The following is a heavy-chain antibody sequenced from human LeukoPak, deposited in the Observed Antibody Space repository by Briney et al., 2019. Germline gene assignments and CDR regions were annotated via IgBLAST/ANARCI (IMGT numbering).Heavy chain of an antibody. Sequence: GGSLRLSCAASGFIFSSYWMSWVRQAPGKGLEWVANIKEDGSEKDYVDSVKGRFTISRDNAKNSLYLQMNSLRAEDTAVYYCARDVIARNYYYYMDVWGKGTTVTVSS. J-gene: IGHJ6*03. D-gene: IGHD2-15*01. CDR1: GFIFSSYW. CDR2: IKEDGSEK. CDR3: ARDVIARNYYYYMDV. V-gene: IGHV3-7*01.